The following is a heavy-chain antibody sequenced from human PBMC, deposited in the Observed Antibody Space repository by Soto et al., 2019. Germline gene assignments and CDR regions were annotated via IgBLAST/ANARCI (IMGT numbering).Heavy chain of an antibody. J-gene: IGHJ5*02. CDR3: AREEVAAAGRSGWFDP. CDR1: GGSISSYY. D-gene: IGHD6-13*01. CDR2: IYTSGST. Sequence: QVQLQESGPGLVKPSETLSLTCTVSGGSISSYYWSWIRQPAGKGLEWIGRIYTSGSTNYNPSLKSRVTMSVDTSKNQFYLKLSSVTAADTAVYYCAREEVAAAGRSGWFDPWGQGTLVTVSS. V-gene: IGHV4-4*07.